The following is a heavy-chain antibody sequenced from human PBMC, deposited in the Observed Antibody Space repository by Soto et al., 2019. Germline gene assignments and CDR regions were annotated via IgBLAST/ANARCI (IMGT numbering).Heavy chain of an antibody. CDR1: GFTFSDYY. CDR2: ISSSGSTI. J-gene: IGHJ4*02. D-gene: IGHD3-9*01. CDR3: ARDLHDILTGYYPPFDY. V-gene: IGHV3-11*01. Sequence: KPGGSLRLSCAASGFTFSDYYMSWIRQAPGKGLEWVSYISSSGSTIYYADSVKGRFTISRDNAKNSLYLQMNSLRAEDTAVYYCARDLHDILTGYYPPFDYWGQGTLVTVSS.